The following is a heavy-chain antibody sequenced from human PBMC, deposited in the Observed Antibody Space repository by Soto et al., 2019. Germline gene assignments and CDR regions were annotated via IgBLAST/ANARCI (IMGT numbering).Heavy chain of an antibody. CDR1: GFTFSSYE. J-gene: IGHJ5*02. V-gene: IGHV3-48*03. CDR3: ARAPVRYFDWLPANPNWFDP. Sequence: GGSLRLSCAASGFTFSSYEMNWVRQAPGKGLEWVSYISSSGSTIYYADSVKGRFTISRDNAKNSLYLQMNSLRAEDTAVYYCARAPVRYFDWLPANPNWFDPWGQGTLVTSPQ. D-gene: IGHD3-9*01. CDR2: ISSSGSTI.